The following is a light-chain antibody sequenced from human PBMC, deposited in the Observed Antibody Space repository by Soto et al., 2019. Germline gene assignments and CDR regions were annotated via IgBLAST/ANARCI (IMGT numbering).Light chain of an antibody. CDR1: QSIDRW. V-gene: IGKV1-5*01. CDR3: QQYNSYPLT. J-gene: IGKJ4*01. Sequence: EIQMTQSPSTLSASVGDRVTITCRVSQSIDRWLAWYQQRPGRAPKLLIYDVANLETGVPSRFSGSGSETEFALTISSLQPDDFAIYYCQQYNSYPLTFGGGTKVDIK. CDR2: DVA.